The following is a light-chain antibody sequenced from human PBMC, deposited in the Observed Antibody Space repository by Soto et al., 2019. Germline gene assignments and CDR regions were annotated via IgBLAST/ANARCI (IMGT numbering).Light chain of an antibody. CDR3: QQSYSTRWT. CDR1: QDISNY. V-gene: IGKV1-39*01. Sequence: DIQMTQSPSSLSASVGDRVTITCQASQDISNYLNWYQQKPGKAPKLLIYDASTLQSGVPSRYSGSGSGTEFTLTISNLQPDDFATYYCQQSYSTRWTFGQGTKVDIK. CDR2: DAS. J-gene: IGKJ1*01.